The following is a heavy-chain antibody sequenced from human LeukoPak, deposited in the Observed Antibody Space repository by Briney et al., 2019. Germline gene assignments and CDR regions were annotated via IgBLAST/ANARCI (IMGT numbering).Heavy chain of an antibody. Sequence: GRSLRLSCAASGFTFSSYAMHWVRQAPGKGLEWVAVISYDGSNKYYADSVKGRFTISRDNSKNTLYLQMNSLRAEDTAVYYCARDSQYHYGSGGDLDYWGQGTLVTVSS. D-gene: IGHD3-10*01. J-gene: IGHJ4*02. V-gene: IGHV3-30*04. CDR2: ISYDGSNK. CDR1: GFTFSSYA. CDR3: ARDSQYHYGSGGDLDY.